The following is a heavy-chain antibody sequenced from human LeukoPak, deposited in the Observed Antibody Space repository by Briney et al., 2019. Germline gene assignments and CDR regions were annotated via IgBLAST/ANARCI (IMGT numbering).Heavy chain of an antibody. CDR3: ARGGVGYGGNSGGMDV. J-gene: IGHJ6*04. V-gene: IGHV3-21*01. CDR1: GFTFSSYS. CDR2: ISSSSSYI. Sequence: PGGSLRLSCAASGFTFSSYSMNWVRQAPGKGLEWVSSISSSSSYIYYGDSVKGRFTISRDNAKNSLYLQMNSLRAEDTAVYYCARGGVGYGGNSGGMDVWGKGTTVTVSS. D-gene: IGHD4-23*01.